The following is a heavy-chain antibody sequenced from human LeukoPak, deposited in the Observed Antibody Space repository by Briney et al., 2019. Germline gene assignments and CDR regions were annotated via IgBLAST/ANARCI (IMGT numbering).Heavy chain of an antibody. Sequence: GGSLRLSCAASGFTFSDCHIHWVRQAPGKGLDWVALIWYDEDAKFYADSVKGRFTISRDNSKDTLYLQMNSLGVEDTAVYYCARERGGDAFDLWGQGTMVTVSS. J-gene: IGHJ3*01. CDR3: ARERGGDAFDL. V-gene: IGHV3-33*01. D-gene: IGHD2-15*01. CDR2: IWYDEDAK. CDR1: GFTFSDCH.